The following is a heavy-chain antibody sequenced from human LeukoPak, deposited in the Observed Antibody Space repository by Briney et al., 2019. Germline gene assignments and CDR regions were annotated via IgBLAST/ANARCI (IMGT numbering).Heavy chain of an antibody. CDR2: INHSGST. Sequence: SETLSLTCAVYGGSFSGYYWSWIRQPPGKGLEWIGEINHSGSTNYNPSLKSRVTISVDTSKNQFSLKLSSVTAADTAVYYCARGTDCGGDCYPTYFDYWGQGTLVTVSS. J-gene: IGHJ4*02. CDR3: ARGTDCGGDCYPTYFDY. D-gene: IGHD2-21*02. V-gene: IGHV4-34*01. CDR1: GGSFSGYY.